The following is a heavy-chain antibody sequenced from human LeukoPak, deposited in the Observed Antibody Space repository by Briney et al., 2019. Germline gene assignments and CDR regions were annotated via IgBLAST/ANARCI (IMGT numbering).Heavy chain of an antibody. Sequence: PGGSLRLSCAASGFTFSSYAMHWVRQAPGKGLEWVAVISYDGSNKYYADSVRGRFTISRDNAKNSLYLQMNSLRPEDTALYYCAKGDYYDTSGSCDYWGQGTLVTVSS. CDR2: ISYDGSNK. V-gene: IGHV3-30-3*01. CDR3: AKGDYYDTSGSCDY. J-gene: IGHJ4*02. CDR1: GFTFSSYA. D-gene: IGHD3-22*01.